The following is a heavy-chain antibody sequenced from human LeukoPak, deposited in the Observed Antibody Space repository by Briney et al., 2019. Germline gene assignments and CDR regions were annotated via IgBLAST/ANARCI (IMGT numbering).Heavy chain of an antibody. V-gene: IGHV1-24*01. CDR3: AGLGGDPMDV. CDR2: FDPEDGET. CDR1: GYTLTELS. Sequence: GASVKVSCKVSGYTLTELSMHWVRQAPGKGLEWMGGFDPEDGETIYAQKFQGRVTMTEDTSTDTAYMELSRLSSDDTAVYYCAGLGGDPMDVWGQGTTVTVSS. D-gene: IGHD2-21*01. J-gene: IGHJ6*02.